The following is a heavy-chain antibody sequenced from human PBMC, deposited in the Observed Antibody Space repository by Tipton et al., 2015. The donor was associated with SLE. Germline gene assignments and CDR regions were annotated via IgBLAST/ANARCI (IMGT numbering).Heavy chain of an antibody. V-gene: IGHV4-59*08. J-gene: IGHJ3*02. CDR1: GASFSGYY. CDR3: ARQRDLDAFDI. Sequence: VKPSETLSLTCTVSGASFSGYYWSWIRQPPGKGLEWIGYLSDIGRTNYKSSLRSRVTISVDTSRNLLSLKVTSVTAADTAVYYCARQRDLDAFDIWGQGTMVLVSS. CDR2: LSDIGRT.